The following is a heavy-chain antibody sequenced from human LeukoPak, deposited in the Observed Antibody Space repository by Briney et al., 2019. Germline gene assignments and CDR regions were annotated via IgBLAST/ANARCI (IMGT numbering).Heavy chain of an antibody. D-gene: IGHD4-11*01. Sequence: GGPLRLSCAASGLTFSNFAMTWVRQTPGKGLEWVSALSASGGGTFYAPSVKGRCTISRDNSKNTVSLQMNSLRAEDTALYYCATVLHTSMTTGAAFDTWGQGTMVTVSS. CDR1: GLTFSNFA. CDR2: LSASGGGT. J-gene: IGHJ3*02. V-gene: IGHV3-23*01. CDR3: ATVLHTSMTTGAAFDT.